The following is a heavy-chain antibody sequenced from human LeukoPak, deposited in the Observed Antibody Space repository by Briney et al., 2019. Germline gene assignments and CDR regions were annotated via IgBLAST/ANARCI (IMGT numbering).Heavy chain of an antibody. CDR3: ARDYYDSSGYPGVRYFDY. V-gene: IGHV1-69*13. D-gene: IGHD3-22*01. CDR2: IIPIFGTA. J-gene: IGHJ4*02. CDR1: GYTFTSYG. Sequence: GASVKVSCKASGYTFTSYGISWVRQAPGQGLEWMGGIIPIFGTANYAQKFQGRVTITADESTSTAYMELSSLRSEDTAVYYCARDYYDSSGYPGVRYFDYWGQGTLVTVSS.